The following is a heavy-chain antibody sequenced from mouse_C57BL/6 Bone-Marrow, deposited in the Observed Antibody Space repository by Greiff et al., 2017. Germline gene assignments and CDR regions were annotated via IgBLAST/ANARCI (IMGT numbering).Heavy chain of an antibody. V-gene: IGHV1-22*01. CDR2: INPNNGGT. J-gene: IGHJ3*01. CDR3: ARGYDGYSFAY. Sequence: EVKVVESGPELVKPGASVKMSCKASGYTFTDYNMHWVKQSHGKSLEWIGYINPNNGGTSYNQKFKGKATLTVNKSSSTAYMELRSLTSEDSAVYYCARGYDGYSFAYWGQGTLVTVSA. D-gene: IGHD2-3*01. CDR1: GYTFTDYN.